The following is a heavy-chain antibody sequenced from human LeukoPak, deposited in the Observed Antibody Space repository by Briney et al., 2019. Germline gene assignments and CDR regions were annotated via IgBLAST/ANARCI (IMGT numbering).Heavy chain of an antibody. CDR3: AKDFWSDYYSGYFDY. Sequence: PGGSLRLSCAASGITVSSNYMNWVRQAPGKGLEWVSVIYSGGSTYYADSVKGRFTISRDNSKNTLYLQMNSLRAEDTAVYYCAKDFWSDYYSGYFDYWGQGTLVTVSS. J-gene: IGHJ4*02. D-gene: IGHD3-3*01. CDR2: IYSGGST. CDR1: GITVSSNY. V-gene: IGHV3-66*01.